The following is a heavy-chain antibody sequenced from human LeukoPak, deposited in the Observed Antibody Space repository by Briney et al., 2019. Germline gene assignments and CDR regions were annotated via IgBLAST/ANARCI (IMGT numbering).Heavy chain of an antibody. Sequence: GGSLRLSCAASGFTFSAYSMNWVRQAPGKGLDWVSYISSRSFTIYYADSVKGRFTISRDNAKNSLYLEMNSLRDEDTAVYYCARSVIAVAGYDAFDIWGQGTVVAVSS. J-gene: IGHJ3*02. CDR3: ARSVIAVAGYDAFDI. D-gene: IGHD6-19*01. CDR1: GFTFSAYS. CDR2: ISSRSFTI. V-gene: IGHV3-48*02.